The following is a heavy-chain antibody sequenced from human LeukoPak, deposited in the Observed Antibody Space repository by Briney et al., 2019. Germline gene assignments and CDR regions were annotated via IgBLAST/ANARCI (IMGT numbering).Heavy chain of an antibody. J-gene: IGHJ4*02. CDR1: GFTFSSYA. D-gene: IGHD2-8*02. CDR3: AKEPWSFDY. CDR2: ISYDGSNK. Sequence: QVQLVESGGGVVQPGRSLRLSCAASGFTFSSYAMHWVRQAPGKGLEWVAVISYDGSNKYYADSVKGRFTISRDNSKNTLYLQMNSLRAEDTAVYYCAKEPWSFDYWGQGTLVTVSS. V-gene: IGHV3-30*04.